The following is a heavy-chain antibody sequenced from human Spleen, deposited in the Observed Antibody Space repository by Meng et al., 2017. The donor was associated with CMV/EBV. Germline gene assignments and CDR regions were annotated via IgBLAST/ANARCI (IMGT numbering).Heavy chain of an antibody. D-gene: IGHD2-2*01. V-gene: IGHV1-2*02. Sequence: ASVKVSCKTSGYTFTDYYIHWVRQAPGQGLEWMGWVNPNSGGTNYAQKFQGRVTMTRDTSISTAYMELSRLRSDDTAVYYCARVRYCSSTSCQYYYYGMDVWGQGTTVTVSS. J-gene: IGHJ6*02. CDR1: GYTFTDYY. CDR3: ARVRYCSSTSCQYYYYGMDV. CDR2: VNPNSGGT.